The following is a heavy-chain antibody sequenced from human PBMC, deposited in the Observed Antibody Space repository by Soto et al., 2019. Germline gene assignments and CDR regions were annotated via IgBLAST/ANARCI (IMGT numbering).Heavy chain of an antibody. Sequence: QVQLVQSGAEVQKPGSSVKVSCKASGGTFSNTAFIWVRQAPGQGLEWMGGILPIFGAPNYAQKFQGRLMISADDSASKSYTELNTLIYEAAAVYYCATSVDPRDTAMLTGLAHWGQGTLVTVSS. J-gene: IGHJ4*02. CDR2: ILPIFGAP. D-gene: IGHD5-18*01. CDR3: ATSVDPRDTAMLTGLAH. V-gene: IGHV1-69*01. CDR1: GGTFSNTA.